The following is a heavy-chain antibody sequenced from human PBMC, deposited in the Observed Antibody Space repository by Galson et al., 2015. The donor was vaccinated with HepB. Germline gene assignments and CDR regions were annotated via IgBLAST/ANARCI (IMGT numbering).Heavy chain of an antibody. J-gene: IGHJ3*02. CDR1: GFTFSSYA. CDR3: AKGDYGDYVAFDI. V-gene: IGHV3-23*01. Sequence: SLRLSCAASGFTFSSYAMSWVRQAPGKGLEWVSAISGSGGSTYYADSVKDRFTISRDNSKNTLYLQMNSLRAEDTAVYYCAKGDYGDYVAFDIWGQGTMVTVSS. CDR2: ISGSGGST. D-gene: IGHD4-17*01.